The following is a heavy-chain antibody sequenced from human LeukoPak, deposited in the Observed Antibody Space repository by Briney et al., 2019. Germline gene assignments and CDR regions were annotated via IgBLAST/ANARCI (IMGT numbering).Heavy chain of an antibody. CDR2: IKSKTDGGTT. D-gene: IGHD3-10*01. J-gene: IGHJ3*02. Sequence: GGSLRLSCAASGFTFSNAWMSWVRQAPGKGLEWVGRIKSKTDGGTTDYAAPVKGRFTISRDDSKNTLYLQMNSLKTEDTAVYYCTTGRYGSGISTFDIWGQGTMVTVSS. V-gene: IGHV3-15*01. CDR1: GFTFSNAW. CDR3: TTGRYGSGISTFDI.